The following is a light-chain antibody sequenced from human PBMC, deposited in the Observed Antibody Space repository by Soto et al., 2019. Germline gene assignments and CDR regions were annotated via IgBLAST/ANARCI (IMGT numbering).Light chain of an antibody. Sequence: DIQMTQSPSSLSASLGDRVTITCRASQSISSYLNWYQQKPGKAPKLLIYAASSLQIGVPSRFSGSGSGTDFTLTISSLQPEDFATYYCQQSYSTLETFGQGTKVEIK. CDR2: AAS. V-gene: IGKV1-39*01. CDR1: QSISSY. CDR3: QQSYSTLET. J-gene: IGKJ1*01.